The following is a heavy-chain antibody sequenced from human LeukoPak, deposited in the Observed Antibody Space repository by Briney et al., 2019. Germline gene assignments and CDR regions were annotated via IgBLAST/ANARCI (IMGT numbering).Heavy chain of an antibody. CDR1: GFTFSSYS. CDR2: INHSGST. V-gene: IGHV4-34*01. J-gene: IGHJ5*02. CDR3: ARGSGSVGP. Sequence: GSLRLSCAASGFTFSSYSMNWVRQAPGKELEWIGEINHSGSTNYNPSLKSRVTISVDTSKNQFSLKLSSVTAADTAVYYCARGSGSVGPWGQGTLVTVSS. D-gene: IGHD2-8*02.